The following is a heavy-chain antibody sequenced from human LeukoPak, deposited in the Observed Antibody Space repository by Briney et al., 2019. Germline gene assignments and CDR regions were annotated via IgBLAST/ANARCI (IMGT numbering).Heavy chain of an antibody. CDR3: ARVDYDVSTGYQNYFQY. CDR1: GFTFSAYS. CDR2: ISSSSVYI. D-gene: IGHD3-9*01. Sequence: PGGSLRLSCAASGFTFSAYSMNWVRQAPGKGLEWVSSISSSSVYINYADSVKGRFTISRDNAENSLYLQMNSLRAEDTAVYYCARVDYDVSTGYQNYFQYWGQGTLVTVSS. J-gene: IGHJ4*02. V-gene: IGHV3-21*01.